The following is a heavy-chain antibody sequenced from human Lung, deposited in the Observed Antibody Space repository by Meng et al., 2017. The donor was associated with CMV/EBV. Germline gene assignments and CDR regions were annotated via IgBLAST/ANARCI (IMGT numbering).Heavy chain of an antibody. V-gene: IGHV4-38-2*02. CDR1: GYSISSGYY. CDR2: IYHSGST. J-gene: IGHJ3*02. CDR3: ARDGRYCTNGVCSYDAFDI. D-gene: IGHD2-8*01. Sequence: LXCTVSGYSISSGYYWGWIRQPPGKGLEWIGSIYHSGSTYYNPSLKSRVTISVDTSKNQFSLKLTSVTAADTAVYYCARDGRYCTNGVCSYDAFDIXGQGXMVTVSS.